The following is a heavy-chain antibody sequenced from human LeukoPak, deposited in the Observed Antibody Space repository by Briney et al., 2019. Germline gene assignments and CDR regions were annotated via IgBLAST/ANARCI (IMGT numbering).Heavy chain of an antibody. D-gene: IGHD5-24*01. J-gene: IGHJ4*02. CDR1: GFTFANYW. V-gene: IGHV3-7*01. CDR2: IKQDGSEK. Sequence: GGSLRLSCAASGFTFANYWMSWVRQAPGKGLEWVANIKQDGSEKKYVDYVKGRFTVSRENAKNSLSLEISGLRAEDTAVYYCARDGRDGQNDFWGQGTLVTVSS. CDR3: ARDGRDGQNDF.